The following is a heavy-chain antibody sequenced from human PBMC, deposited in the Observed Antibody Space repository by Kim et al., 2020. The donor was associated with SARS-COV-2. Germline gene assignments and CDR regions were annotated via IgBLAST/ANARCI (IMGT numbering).Heavy chain of an antibody. CDR2: LYPNSGNT. CDR1: GYSFTLYV. CDR3: ARGRRLRYFDWYNDY. D-gene: IGHD3-9*01. Sequence: ASVKVSCKAPGYSFTLYVINWVRQAPGQGLEWVGWLYPNSGNTDYAQKFQGRVTMTRNTSISTAYLELSSLRSDDGAVYYCARGRRLRYFDWYNDYWGQGTLVTVSS. V-gene: IGHV1-8*01. J-gene: IGHJ4*02.